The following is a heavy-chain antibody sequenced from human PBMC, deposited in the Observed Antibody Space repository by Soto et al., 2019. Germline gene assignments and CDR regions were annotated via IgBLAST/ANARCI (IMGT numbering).Heavy chain of an antibody. CDR1: GGTFSSYA. Sequence: QVQLVQSGAEVKKPGSSVKVSCKASGGTFSSYAISWVRQAPGQGLEWMGGIIPIFGTANYAQKFQGRVTITADESTSEAYMELSSLRSEDTAVYYCARGAQSADYGDYVQVDYWGQGTLVTVSS. CDR2: IIPIFGTA. CDR3: ARGAQSADYGDYVQVDY. V-gene: IGHV1-69*01. J-gene: IGHJ4*02. D-gene: IGHD4-17*01.